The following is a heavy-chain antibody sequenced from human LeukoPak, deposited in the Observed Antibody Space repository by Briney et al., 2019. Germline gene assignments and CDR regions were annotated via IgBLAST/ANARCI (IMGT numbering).Heavy chain of an antibody. CDR3: ARLEDIVVVPAAISNWFDP. CDR1: GYSFTSYW. Sequence: GESLKISCKGSGYSFTSYWIGWVRPMPGKGLEWMGIIYPGDSDTRYSPSFQGQVTISADKSISTAYLQWSSLKASDTAMYYCARLEDIVVVPAAISNWFDPWGQGTLVTVSS. CDR2: IYPGDSDT. D-gene: IGHD2-2*01. J-gene: IGHJ5*02. V-gene: IGHV5-51*01.